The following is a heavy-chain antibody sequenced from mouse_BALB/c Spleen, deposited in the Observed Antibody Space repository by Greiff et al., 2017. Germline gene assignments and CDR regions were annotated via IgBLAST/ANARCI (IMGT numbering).Heavy chain of an antibody. J-gene: IGHJ4*01. CDR1: GYSITSDYA. V-gene: IGHV3-2*02. CDR2: ISYSGST. CDR3: ARSSTGTSAMDY. Sequence: DVQLQESGPGLVKPSQSLSLTCTVTGYSITSDYAWNWIRQFPGNKLEWMGYISYSGSTSYNPSLKSRISITRDTSKNQFFLQLNSVTTEDTATYYCARSSTGTSAMDYWGQGTSVTVSS. D-gene: IGHD4-1*02.